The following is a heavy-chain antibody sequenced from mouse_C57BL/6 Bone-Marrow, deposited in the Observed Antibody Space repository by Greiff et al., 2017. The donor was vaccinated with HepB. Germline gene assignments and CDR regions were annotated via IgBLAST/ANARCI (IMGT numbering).Heavy chain of an antibody. CDR3: ARVYDGYPGYFDV. Sequence: QVQLQQSGAELVRPGASVKLSCKASGYTFTDYYINWVKQRPGQGLEWIARIYPGSGNTYYNEKFKGKATLTAEKSSSTAYMQLSSLTSEDSAVYFCARVYDGYPGYFDVWGTGTTVTVSS. D-gene: IGHD2-3*01. J-gene: IGHJ1*03. CDR1: GYTFTDYY. CDR2: IYPGSGNT. V-gene: IGHV1-76*01.